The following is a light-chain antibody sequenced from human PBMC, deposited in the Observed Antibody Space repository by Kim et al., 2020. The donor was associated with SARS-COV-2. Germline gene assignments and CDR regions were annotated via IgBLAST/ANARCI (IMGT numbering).Light chain of an antibody. CDR2: LDN. CDR3: QSYDNRLGGFV. J-gene: IGLJ1*01. V-gene: IGLV1-40*01. CDR1: GSNIGADYG. Sequence: QSVLTQPPSVSGAPGERVTISCTGGGSNIGADYGVHWYQQIPGTAPRVLIYLDNNRPSGVPDRFSASKSDSSASLAITGLQAEDEAGYYCQSYDNRLGGFVFGSGTKVTVL.